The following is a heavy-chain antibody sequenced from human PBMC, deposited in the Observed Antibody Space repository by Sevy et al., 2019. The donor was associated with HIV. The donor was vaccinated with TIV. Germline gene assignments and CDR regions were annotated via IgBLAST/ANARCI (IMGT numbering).Heavy chain of an antibody. Sequence: ASVKVSCKASGYTFTSYDINWVRQATGQGLEWMGWMNPNSGNTGYAQKFQGRVTMTRNTSISTAYMELSSLRSEDTAVYYCARALPPNDVWSGYQNWFDPWGQGTLVTVSS. D-gene: IGHD3-3*01. CDR1: GYTFTSYD. V-gene: IGHV1-8*01. CDR3: ARALPPNDVWSGYQNWFDP. J-gene: IGHJ5*02. CDR2: MNPNSGNT.